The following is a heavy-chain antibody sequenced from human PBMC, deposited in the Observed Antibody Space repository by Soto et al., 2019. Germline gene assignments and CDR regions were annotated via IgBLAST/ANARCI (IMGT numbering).Heavy chain of an antibody. J-gene: IGHJ6*02. Sequence: ASVKVSCKASGGTFSSYAISWVRQAPGQGLEWMGGIIPIFGTANYAQKFQGRVTITADTSISTAYMELSRLRSDDTAVYYCARDVNGMDVWGQGTTVTVSS. D-gene: IGHD3-16*02. V-gene: IGHV1-69*06. CDR2: IIPIFGTA. CDR1: GGTFSSYA. CDR3: ARDVNGMDV.